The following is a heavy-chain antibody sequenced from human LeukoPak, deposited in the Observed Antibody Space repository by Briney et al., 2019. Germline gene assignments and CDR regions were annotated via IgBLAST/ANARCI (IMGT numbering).Heavy chain of an antibody. CDR1: GFIFRSYA. CDR2: INTNGGIT. CDR3: MRDGGSFTDFDF. V-gene: IGHV3-64*02. Sequence: GGSLRLSCAASGFIFRSYAMHWVRQAPGKGLEYVSVINTNGGITYYADSVKGRFTISRDNSKNMLYLQMGSLRAEDMAVCYCMRDGGSFTDFDFWGQGTLVTVSS. J-gene: IGHJ4*02. D-gene: IGHD1-26*01.